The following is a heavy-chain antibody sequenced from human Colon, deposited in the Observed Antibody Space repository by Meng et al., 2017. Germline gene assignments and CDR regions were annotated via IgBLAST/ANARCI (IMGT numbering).Heavy chain of an antibody. CDR2: IDLSGKT. D-gene: IGHD6-19*01. CDR3: ARHLGWEFDY. J-gene: IGHJ4*02. CDR1: GIPITSSNW. Sequence: QGHVRARGPVLGNPTRTPPLPGAVSGIPITSSNWGSWIRQAPGKGMEWIGQIDLSGKTDYNPSLKSRVAISLDKSMNQLFLEVYFVTAADTAIYYCARHLGWEFDYWGPGNLVTVSS. V-gene: IGHV4-4*02.